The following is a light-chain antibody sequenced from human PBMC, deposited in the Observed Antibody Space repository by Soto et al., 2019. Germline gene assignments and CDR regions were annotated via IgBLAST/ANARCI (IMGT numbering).Light chain of an antibody. J-gene: IGKJ1*01. CDR2: DAS. CDR1: QSIGRF. V-gene: IGKV1-5*01. CDR3: QQCYMGWT. Sequence: DIQMTQSPSTLSASVGDRVTITCRASQSIGRFLAWYQHQPGKAPKLLIYDASTLESGVPSRFSGTGSGTEFTFSITSLKPEDFGTYYCQQCYMGWTFGQGTKVDIK.